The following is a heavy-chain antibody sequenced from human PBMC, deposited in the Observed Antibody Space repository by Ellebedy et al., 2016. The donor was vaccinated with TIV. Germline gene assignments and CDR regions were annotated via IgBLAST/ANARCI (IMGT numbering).Heavy chain of an antibody. CDR1: GYTFTAYG. V-gene: IGHV1-3*01. J-gene: IGHJ4*02. D-gene: IGHD3-16*01. CDR3: ARDSRMVSFGGVPDY. CDR2: INAGDDHT. Sequence: AASVKVSCKASGYTFTAYGIHWVRQAPGQGLEWMGWINAGDDHTKYSQKFLGRVTLARDTSASTAYMVLSSLTSEDTAVYYCARDSRMVSFGGVPDYWGQGTLVTVSS.